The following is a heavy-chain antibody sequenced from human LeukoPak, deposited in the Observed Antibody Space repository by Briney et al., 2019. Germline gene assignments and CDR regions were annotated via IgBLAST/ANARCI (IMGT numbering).Heavy chain of an antibody. CDR3: AKPPLYCNTPSCYVDN. V-gene: IGHV4-34*01. CDR1: GGSFSGYY. J-gene: IGHJ4*02. CDR2: INHSGST. Sequence: SETLSLTCAVYGGSFSGYYWSWIRQPPGKGLEWIGEINHSGSTNYNPSLKSRVTISVDTSKNQFSLKLSSVTAADTAVYYCAKPPLYCNTPSCYVDNWGQGTLVTVSS. D-gene: IGHD2-2*01.